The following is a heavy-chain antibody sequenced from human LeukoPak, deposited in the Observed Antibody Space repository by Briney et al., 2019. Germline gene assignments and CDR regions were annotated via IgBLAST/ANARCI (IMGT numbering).Heavy chain of an antibody. Sequence: SETLSLTCAVYGGSFSGYYWSWIRQPPGKGLEWIGEINHSGSTNYNPSLKSRVTISVDTSKNQFSLKLSSVTAADTAVYYCARRFLRLGRSDPWGQGTLVTVSS. V-gene: IGHV4-34*01. CDR3: ARRFLRLGRSDP. CDR2: INHSGST. J-gene: IGHJ5*02. D-gene: IGHD3-10*01. CDR1: GGSFSGYY.